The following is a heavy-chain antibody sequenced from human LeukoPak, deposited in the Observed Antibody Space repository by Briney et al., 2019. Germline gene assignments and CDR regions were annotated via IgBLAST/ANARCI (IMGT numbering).Heavy chain of an antibody. CDR2: IRYDGSNK. V-gene: IGHV3-30*02. CDR3: ARDASGYSSGWYPPLGD. CDR1: GFTFSSYG. J-gene: IGHJ4*02. Sequence: GGSLRLSCAASGFTFSSYGMHWVRQAPGKGLEWVAFIRYDGSNKYYADSVKGRFTISRDNAKNSLYLQMNSLRAEDTAVYYCARDASGYSSGWYPPLGDWGQGTLVTVSS. D-gene: IGHD6-19*01.